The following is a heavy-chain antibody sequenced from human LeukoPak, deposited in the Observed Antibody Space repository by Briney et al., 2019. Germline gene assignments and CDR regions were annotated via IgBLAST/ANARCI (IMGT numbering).Heavy chain of an antibody. J-gene: IGHJ4*02. D-gene: IGHD6-13*01. V-gene: IGHV3-21*01. CDR1: GFTLRSYT. Sequence: GGSLRLSCAASGFTLRSYTMNWVRQAPGKGLEWVSSIGIGSNKIYYADSVKGRFIISRDNAKNSVYLQMNSLRAEDTAVYYCARGQQLVHNPKNYFDYWGQGTLVTVSS. CDR3: ARGQQLVHNPKNYFDY. CDR2: IGIGSNKI.